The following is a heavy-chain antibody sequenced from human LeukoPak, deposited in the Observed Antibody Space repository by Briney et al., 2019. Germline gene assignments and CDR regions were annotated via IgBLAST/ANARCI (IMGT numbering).Heavy chain of an antibody. D-gene: IGHD4-23*01. Sequence: SETLSLTCTVSGVSISSGSYYWSWIRQPAGKGLEWIGRIYTSGSTNYNPSLKSRVTISVDTSKNQFSLKLSSVTAADTAVYYCARVGYGGNSDYWGQGTLVTVSS. CDR3: ARVGYGGNSDY. CDR1: GVSISSGSYY. J-gene: IGHJ4*02. V-gene: IGHV4-61*02. CDR2: IYTSGST.